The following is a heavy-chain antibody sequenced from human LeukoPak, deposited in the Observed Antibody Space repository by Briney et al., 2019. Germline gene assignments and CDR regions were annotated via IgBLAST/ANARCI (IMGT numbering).Heavy chain of an antibody. CDR1: GFTFSSYG. Sequence: GGSLRLSCAASGFTFSSYGMNWVRQAPGKGLEWVSAISASGSSTYYADSVKGRFTISRDNSKNTLYLQMSSLRVEDTAVYYCAQYGDPGYWGQGTLVTVSS. V-gene: IGHV3-23*01. CDR2: ISASGSST. CDR3: AQYGDPGY. D-gene: IGHD4-17*01. J-gene: IGHJ4*02.